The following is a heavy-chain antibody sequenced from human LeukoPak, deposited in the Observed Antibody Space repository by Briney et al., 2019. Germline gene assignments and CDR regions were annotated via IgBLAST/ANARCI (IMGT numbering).Heavy chain of an antibody. CDR2: ISGSGGST. CDR1: GFTFDDYA. CDR3: ARGASTVVNN. D-gene: IGHD4-23*01. Sequence: GGSLRLSCAASGFTFDDYAMHWVRQAPGKGLEWVSAISGSGGSTYYADSVKGRFTISRDNSKNTLYLQMNSLRAEDTAVYYCARGASTVVNNWGQGTLVTVSS. J-gene: IGHJ4*02. V-gene: IGHV3-23*01.